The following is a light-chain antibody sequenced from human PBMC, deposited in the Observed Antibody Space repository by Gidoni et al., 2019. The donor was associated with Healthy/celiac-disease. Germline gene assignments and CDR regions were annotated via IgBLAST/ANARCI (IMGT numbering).Light chain of an antibody. CDR3: CSYAGSSTSVV. Sequence: QSALTQPASVSGSPGQSTTISCTGTSSDVGCYNLVSWYQQHPGKAPEIMIYEGSKRPSGVSHRFFGSKFGITASLTISGLQAEYEADYYCCSYAGSSTSVVFGGGTKLTVL. V-gene: IGLV2-23*01. CDR2: EGS. J-gene: IGLJ2*01. CDR1: SSDVGCYNL.